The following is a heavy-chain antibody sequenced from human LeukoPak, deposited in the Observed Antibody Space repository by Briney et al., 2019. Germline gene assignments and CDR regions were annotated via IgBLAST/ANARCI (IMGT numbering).Heavy chain of an antibody. V-gene: IGHV3-21*01. J-gene: IGHJ6*03. CDR2: ISSSSSYI. CDR1: GFTFSTYS. D-gene: IGHD6-13*01. CDR3: ARDWRDSSSWYYYYMDV. Sequence: AGGSLRLSCAASGFTFSTYSINWVRQAPGKGLEWVSSISSSSSYIYYADSVKGRFTISRDNAKNSLYLQMNSLRAEDTAVYYCARDWRDSSSWYYYYMDVWGKGTTVTVSS.